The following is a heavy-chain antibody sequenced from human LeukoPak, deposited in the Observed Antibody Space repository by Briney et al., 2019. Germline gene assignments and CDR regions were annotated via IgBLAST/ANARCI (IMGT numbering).Heavy chain of an antibody. CDR3: ARADAYCGGGCYPYYFDY. J-gene: IGHJ4*02. CDR1: GFTFRSYN. V-gene: IGHV3-48*02. D-gene: IGHD2-21*02. CDR2: ISSSSTSI. Sequence: GGSLRLSCAASGFTFRSYNMNWVRQAPGKGLEWISFISSSSTSIYYADSVKGRFTVSRDIAKNSLYLQMNSLRDEDTAVYYCARADAYCGGGCYPYYFDYWGQGTRVTVSS.